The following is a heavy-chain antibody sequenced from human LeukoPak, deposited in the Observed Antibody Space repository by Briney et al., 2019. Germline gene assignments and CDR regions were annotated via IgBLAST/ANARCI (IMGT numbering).Heavy chain of an antibody. J-gene: IGHJ4*02. V-gene: IGHV5-51*01. CDR3: ARLRAVKGYCSSTSCYIDY. CDR1: GYSFTSYW. D-gene: IGHD2-2*02. Sequence: GESLKISCKGSGYSFTSYWIGWVRQMPGKGLEWMGISYPGDSDTRYSPSFQGQVTISADKSISTAYLQWSSLKASDTAMYYCARLRAVKGYCSSTSCYIDYWGQGTLVTASS. CDR2: SYPGDSDT.